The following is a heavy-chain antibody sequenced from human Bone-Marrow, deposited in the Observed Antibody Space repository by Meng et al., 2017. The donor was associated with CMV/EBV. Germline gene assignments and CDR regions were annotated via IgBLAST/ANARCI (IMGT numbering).Heavy chain of an antibody. J-gene: IGHJ4*02. D-gene: IGHD1-1*01. Sequence: GESLKISCAASGFTFSSYAMPWVRQAPGKGLEWVAVISFDGDNKYYADSVKGRFTISRDNAKNSLYLQMNSLRAEDTAVYYCAREGETGTPFDYWGQGTLVTVSS. CDR3: AREGETGTPFDY. CDR2: ISFDGDNK. CDR1: GFTFSSYA. V-gene: IGHV3-30-3*01.